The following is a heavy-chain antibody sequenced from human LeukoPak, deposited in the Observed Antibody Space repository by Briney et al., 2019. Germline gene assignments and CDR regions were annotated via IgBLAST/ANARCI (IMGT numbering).Heavy chain of an antibody. V-gene: IGHV3-13*04. CDR3: AKTRTEMAATPDDC. CDR1: GFIFSDFD. D-gene: IGHD5-24*01. J-gene: IGHJ4*02. Sequence: PGGSLRLSCAASGFIFSDFDMHWVRQVTGKGLEWVSAIGTTGDTYYPGSVKGRFTISRENAKNSLYLQMNSLRAEDTAVYYCAKTRTEMAATPDDCWGQGTLVTVSS. CDR2: IGTTGDT.